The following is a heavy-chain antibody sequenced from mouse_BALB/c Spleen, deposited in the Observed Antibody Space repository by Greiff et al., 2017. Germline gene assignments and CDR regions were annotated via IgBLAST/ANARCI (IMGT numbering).Heavy chain of an antibody. V-gene: IGHV1S126*01. CDR1: GYSFTSYW. D-gene: IGHD2-1*01. CDR3: ARGGGNYGRYYFDY. Sequence: QVQLKESGPQLVRPGASVKISCKASGYSFTSYWMHWVKQRPGQGLEWIGMIDPSDSETRLNQKFKDKATLTVDKSSSTAYMQLSSPTSEDSAVYYCARGGGNYGRYYFDYWGQGTTLTVSS. CDR2: IDPSDSET. J-gene: IGHJ2*01.